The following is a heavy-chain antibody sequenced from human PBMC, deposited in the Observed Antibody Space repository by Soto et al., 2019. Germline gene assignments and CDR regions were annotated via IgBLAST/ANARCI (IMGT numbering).Heavy chain of an antibody. D-gene: IGHD1-1*01. J-gene: IGHJ3*02. CDR3: AKDRDDIGMVDAFAI. CDR2: ISGSGAVT. CDR1: GFTFSTSA. V-gene: IGHV3-23*01. Sequence: EVRLLESGGDLVQPGGSLRLSCAASGFTFSTSAMTWVRQAPGKGLEYVSAISGSGAVTYYADSMKGRFTISRDNSKNTLYLQMNSLRADDTAIYYCAKDRDDIGMVDAFAIWGQGTTVIVSS.